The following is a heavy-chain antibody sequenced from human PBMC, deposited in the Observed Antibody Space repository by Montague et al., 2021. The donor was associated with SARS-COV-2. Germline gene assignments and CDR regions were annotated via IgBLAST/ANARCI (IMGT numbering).Heavy chain of an antibody. V-gene: IGHV4-34*01. D-gene: IGHD5/OR15-5a*01. CDR2: ISYTGHT. J-gene: IGHJ4*02. Sequence: SETLSLTCAIYGGSFSGYFWSWIRQSPGKGLEWIGEISYTGHTGYNPSLQSQVSISGDSSENQFSLTLTSVTAADTAVYYCARSHYSVSWCPDWGQGTLVTVSS. CDR3: ARSHYSVSWCPD. CDR1: GGSFSGYF.